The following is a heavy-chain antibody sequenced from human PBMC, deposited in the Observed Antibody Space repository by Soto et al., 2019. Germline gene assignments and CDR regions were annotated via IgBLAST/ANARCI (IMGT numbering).Heavy chain of an antibody. CDR1: GSSISPYY. CDR2: IYYTGST. J-gene: IGHJ4*02. V-gene: IGHV4-59*01. CDR3: AAGLQVLKYRYFDY. D-gene: IGHD3-16*02. Sequence: KASETLSLTCTVSGSSISPYYWSWIRQPPGKGLEWIGYIYYTGSTKYNPSLKSRVTISLGTSRNQVSLKLSSVTAADTAVYYCAAGLQVLKYRYFDYWGQGTLVTVSS.